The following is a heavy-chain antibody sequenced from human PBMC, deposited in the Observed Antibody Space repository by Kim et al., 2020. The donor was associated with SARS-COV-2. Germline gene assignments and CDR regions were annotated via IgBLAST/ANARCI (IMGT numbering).Heavy chain of an antibody. D-gene: IGHD2-8*01. J-gene: IGHJ5*02. CDR3: ARERNSFSAPIQIVLMVYSAFDP. V-gene: IGHV1-2*02. Sequence: ASVKVSCKASGYTFTGYYMHWVRQAPGQGLEWMGWINPNSGGTNYAQKFQGRVTMTRDTSISTAYMELSRLRSDDTAVYYCARERNSFSAPIQIVLMVYSAFDPWGQGTLVTVSS. CDR2: INPNSGGT. CDR1: GYTFTGYY.